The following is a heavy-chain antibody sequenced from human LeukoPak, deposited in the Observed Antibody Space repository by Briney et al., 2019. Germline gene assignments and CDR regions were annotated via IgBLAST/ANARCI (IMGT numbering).Heavy chain of an antibody. D-gene: IGHD6-6*01. V-gene: IGHV1-69*05. Sequence: SVKVSCKASGGTFSSYAISWVRQAPGQGLEWMGGIIPIFGTANYAQKFQGRVTITTDESTSTAYMELSRLRSDDTAVYYCARVLNVAARPYAYFDYWGQGTLVTVYS. CDR3: ARVLNVAARPYAYFDY. CDR2: IIPIFGTA. J-gene: IGHJ4*02. CDR1: GGTFSSYA.